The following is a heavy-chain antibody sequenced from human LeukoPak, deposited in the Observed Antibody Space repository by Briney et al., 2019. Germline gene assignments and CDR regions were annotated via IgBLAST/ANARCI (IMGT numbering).Heavy chain of an antibody. CDR1: GGSISSYY. CDR3: ARRSRAYCGGDCYSDGWYFDL. CDR2: IYYSGST. Sequence: SETLSLTCTVSGGSISSYYWSWIRQPPGKGLEWIGYIYYSGSTNYNPSLKSRVTISVDTSKNQSSLKLSSVTAADTAVYYCARRSRAYCGGDCYSDGWYFDLWGRGTLVTVSS. J-gene: IGHJ2*01. V-gene: IGHV4-59*01. D-gene: IGHD2-21*02.